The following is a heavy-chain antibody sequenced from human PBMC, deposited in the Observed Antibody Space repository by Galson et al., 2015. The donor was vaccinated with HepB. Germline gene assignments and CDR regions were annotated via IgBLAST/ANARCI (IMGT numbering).Heavy chain of an antibody. Sequence: SLRLSCAASGFTFHNYAMSWVRQAPGKGLEWVSGISSSGGSRYYADSVKGRFTISRDNSKNTLYVQMNSLRAEDTALYYCTKDASSGSTHLGAGYMDVWGKGTTVTVSS. J-gene: IGHJ6*03. D-gene: IGHD1-26*01. CDR3: TKDASSGSTHLGAGYMDV. CDR2: ISSSGGSR. CDR1: GFTFHNYA. V-gene: IGHV3-23*01.